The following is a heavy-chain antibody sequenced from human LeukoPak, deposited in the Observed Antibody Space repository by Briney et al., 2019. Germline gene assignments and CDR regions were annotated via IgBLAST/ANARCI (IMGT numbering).Heavy chain of an antibody. Sequence: SETLSLTCAVSGGSISSSNWWHWVRQPPGKGLEWVGEIFHSGATNYNPSLESRVTISIDKSKNQFSLRLSSVTAADTAVYYCARGVYRGTIRGLLDYWGQGTLLTVSS. V-gene: IGHV4-4*02. CDR1: GGSISSSNW. J-gene: IGHJ4*02. CDR2: IFHSGAT. CDR3: ARGVYRGTIRGLLDY. D-gene: IGHD3-10*01.